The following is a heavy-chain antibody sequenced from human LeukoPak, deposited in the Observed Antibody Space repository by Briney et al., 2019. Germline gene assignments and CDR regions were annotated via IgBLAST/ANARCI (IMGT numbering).Heavy chain of an antibody. CDR3: ARASGSYYYYYYGMGV. D-gene: IGHD1-26*01. CDR1: GGSISSYY. CDR2: IYYSGST. V-gene: IGHV4-59*01. Sequence: PSETLSLTCTVSGGSISSYYWSWIRQPPGKGLEWIGYIYYSGSTNYNPSLKSRVTISVDTSKNQFSLKLSSVTAADTAVYYCARASGSYYYYYYGMGVWGQGTTVTVSS. J-gene: IGHJ6*02.